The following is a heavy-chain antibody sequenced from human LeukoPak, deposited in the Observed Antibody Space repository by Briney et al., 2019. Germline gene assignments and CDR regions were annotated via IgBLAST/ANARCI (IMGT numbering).Heavy chain of an antibody. J-gene: IGHJ5*02. D-gene: IGHD6-19*01. Sequence: SETLSLTCTVSGGSISSSSYYWGWIRQPPGKGLEGIGSIYYSGSTCYYPSLKSRVTIAVDTYKNQFSLKLSSATAADTAVYYCARDGARIAVAGTNWFARWRQGTLVTVSS. CDR3: ARDGARIAVAGTNWFAR. V-gene: IGHV4-39*07. CDR2: IYYSGST. CDR1: GGSISSSSYY.